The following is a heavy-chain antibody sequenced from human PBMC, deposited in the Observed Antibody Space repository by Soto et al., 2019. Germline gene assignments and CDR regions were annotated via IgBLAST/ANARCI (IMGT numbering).Heavy chain of an antibody. CDR1: GGSISSYY. Sequence: SETLSLTCTGSGGSISSYYWSWIRQPPGKGLEWIGYIYYSGSTNYNPSLKSRVTISVDTSKNQFSLKLSSVTAADTAVYYCAREEVGPAGEFLVAYWGQGTLVTVS. V-gene: IGHV4-59*01. CDR2: IYYSGST. J-gene: IGHJ4*02. D-gene: IGHD3-16*01. CDR3: AREEVGPAGEFLVAY.